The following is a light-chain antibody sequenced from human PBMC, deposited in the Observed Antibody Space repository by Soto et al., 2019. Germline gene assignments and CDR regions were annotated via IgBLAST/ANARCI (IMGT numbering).Light chain of an antibody. V-gene: IGKV2-30*02. Sequence: DVVMTQSPVSLPITLGQPASISCRSSQSLVHSDGNTYLIWFLQRPGLSPRHLIYKVSNRDSGVPDRSSGSGSGTDFTLKISRVEAEDVGVYYCMQGAHWPPTFGQGTRVEI. CDR3: MQGAHWPPT. CDR2: KVS. J-gene: IGKJ1*01. CDR1: QSLVHSDGNTY.